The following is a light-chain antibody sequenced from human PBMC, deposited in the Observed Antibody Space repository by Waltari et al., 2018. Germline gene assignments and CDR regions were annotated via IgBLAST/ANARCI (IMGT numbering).Light chain of an antibody. Sequence: IVMTQSPATLSLSPGVRVTLSCKASQSVRSTFAWFQQKPGQPPRLLIYGTSTRATGIPARFTGSGSGTEFSLTISSLQPEDFATYYCQQYDYWPWTFGQGTRVETK. V-gene: IGKV3D-15*01. CDR2: GTS. CDR3: QQYDYWPWT. CDR1: QSVRST. J-gene: IGKJ1*01.